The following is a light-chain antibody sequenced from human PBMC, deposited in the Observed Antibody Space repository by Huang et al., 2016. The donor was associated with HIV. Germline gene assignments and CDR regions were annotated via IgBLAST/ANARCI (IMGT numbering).Light chain of an antibody. Sequence: DIVMTQTPLSLSVTPGQAASISCKSSQSLLHTDGKTYLYWFLQKPGQSPQLLISEVSRRFSGVQHRFRGSGSGTAFTLIISRVEAEDVGVYFCMQGTHPPLTFGGGTKVEIK. CDR1: QSLLHTDGKTY. V-gene: IGKV2-29*02. CDR3: MQGTHPPLT. J-gene: IGKJ4*01. CDR2: EVS.